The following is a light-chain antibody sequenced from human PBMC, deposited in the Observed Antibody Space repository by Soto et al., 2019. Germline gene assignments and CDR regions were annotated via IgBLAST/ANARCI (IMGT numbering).Light chain of an antibody. J-gene: IGKJ3*01. CDR3: QQYGNSPRIT. CDR1: QSVSSNY. V-gene: IGKV3-20*01. Sequence: EVVLTQSPGTLSLSPGERATLSCRASQSVSSNYLAWYQQKPGQAPRLLIYGASSRATGIPDRFSGSGSGTDFTLTISRLEPEDFAVYYCQQYGNSPRITFGPGTKVEIK. CDR2: GAS.